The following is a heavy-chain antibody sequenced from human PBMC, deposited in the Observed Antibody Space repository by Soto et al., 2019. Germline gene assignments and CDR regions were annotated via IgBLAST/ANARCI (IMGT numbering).Heavy chain of an antibody. J-gene: IGHJ3*01. Sequence: QVQLQESGPGLVKPSETLSLTCTVSGGSISSYYWSWIRQPPGKGLEWIGYIYYSGSTNYNPSLKSRVTISVDTSKNQFSLTLTSVTAAATPVYYCARRYGSAFDFWGQGTMVTVSS. V-gene: IGHV4-59*01. CDR2: IYYSGST. D-gene: IGHD3-10*01. CDR3: ARRYGSAFDF. CDR1: GGSISSYY.